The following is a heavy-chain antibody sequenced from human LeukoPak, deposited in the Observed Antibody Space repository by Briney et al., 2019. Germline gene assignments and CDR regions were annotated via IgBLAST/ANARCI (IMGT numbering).Heavy chain of an antibody. D-gene: IGHD3-16*01. J-gene: IGHJ6*02. V-gene: IGHV4-34*01. CDR3: ARGHVGSYAYFYYYGMDV. Sequence: SETLSLTCAVYGGSFSGYYWSWIHQPPKKGLEWIGEINHSGSTNYNPSLKSRVTISVDTSKKQFSLKVRSASAADAAVYYCARGHVGSYAYFYYYGMDVWGQGTTVTVSS. CDR1: GGSFSGYY. CDR2: INHSGST.